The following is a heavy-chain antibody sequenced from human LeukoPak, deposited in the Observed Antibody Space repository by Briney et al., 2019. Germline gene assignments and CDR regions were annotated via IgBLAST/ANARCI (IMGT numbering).Heavy chain of an antibody. CDR1: GYTFTGYY. CDR2: INPNSGGT. V-gene: IGHV1-2*02. CDR3: AREPHTYDSSGYNSPFDY. D-gene: IGHD3-22*01. J-gene: IGHJ4*02. Sequence: ASVKVSCKASGYTFTGYYMHWVRQAPGQGLEWMGWINPNSGGTNYAQKFQGRVTMTRDTSISTAYMELSRLRADDTAVYYCAREPHTYDSSGYNSPFDYWGQGTLVTVSS.